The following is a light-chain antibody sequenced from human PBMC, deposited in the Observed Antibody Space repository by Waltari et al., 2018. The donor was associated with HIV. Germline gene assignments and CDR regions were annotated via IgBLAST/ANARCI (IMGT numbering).Light chain of an antibody. Sequence: AILLTQTPPSLSASVGDRVTITCRASQAVFPAIAWYQQKPGRPPNLLIYDASTLQSGVSLRFSGRGSVTNFSLTVNTLHPEDFATYYCQQYKTFPLTFGQGTRVEIK. J-gene: IGKJ5*01. CDR2: DAS. V-gene: IGKV1-13*02. CDR1: QAVFPA. CDR3: QQYKTFPLT.